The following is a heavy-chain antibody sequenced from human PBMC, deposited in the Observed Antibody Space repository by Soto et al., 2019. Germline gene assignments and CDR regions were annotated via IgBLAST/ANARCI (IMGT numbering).Heavy chain of an antibody. V-gene: IGHV1-8*01. J-gene: IGHJ5*02. CDR2: MNPNSGNT. D-gene: IGHD1-26*01. CDR1: GYTFTSYD. CDR3: ARGRRVVGAHIRRWFDP. Sequence: QVQLVQSGAEVKKPGASVKVSCKASGYTFTSYDINWVRQATGQGLEWMGWMNPNSGNTGYAQKFQGRRTMTRXXTXRKXYMELSSLRSEDTAVYYCARGRRVVGAHIRRWFDPWGQGTLVTVSS.